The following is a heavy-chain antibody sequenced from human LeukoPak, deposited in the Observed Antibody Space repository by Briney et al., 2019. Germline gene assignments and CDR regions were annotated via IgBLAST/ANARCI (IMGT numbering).Heavy chain of an antibody. J-gene: IGHJ4*02. Sequence: GGSLRLSCAASGFTFSSYAMHWVRQAPGKGLEWVAVISYDGSNKYYADSVKGRFTISRDNSKNTLYLQMNSLRAEDMAVYYCARDAWSGYSSYWGQGTLVTVSS. CDR3: ARDAWSGYSSY. CDR2: ISYDGSNK. D-gene: IGHD3-3*01. V-gene: IGHV3-30-3*01. CDR1: GFTFSSYA.